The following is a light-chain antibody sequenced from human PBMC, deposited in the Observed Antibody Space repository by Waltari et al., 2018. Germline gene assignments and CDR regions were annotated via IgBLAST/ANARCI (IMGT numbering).Light chain of an antibody. Sequence: NFMLTQPPSVSESPGKTVTIPCTGSSGSIARNYVQWYQQRPGSAPTTVIYEDNQRPSGVPDRFSGSIDSSSNSASLTISGLKTEDEADYYCQSYDSSNQVFGGGTKLTVL. CDR2: EDN. J-gene: IGLJ3*02. V-gene: IGLV6-57*02. CDR1: SGSIARNY. CDR3: QSYDSSNQV.